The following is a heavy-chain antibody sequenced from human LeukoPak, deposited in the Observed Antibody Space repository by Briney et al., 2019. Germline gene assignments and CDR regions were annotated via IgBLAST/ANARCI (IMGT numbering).Heavy chain of an antibody. D-gene: IGHD5-18*01. Sequence: ASVKVSCKVSGYTLTKLSMHWVRQAPGKGLEWMGGFDPEDGETIYAQKFQGRVTMTEDTTTDTAYMELSSLRSEDTAVYYCATASGYSYGYHLLDYWGQGTLVTVSS. J-gene: IGHJ4*02. CDR1: GYTLTKLS. CDR3: ATASGYSYGYHLLDY. CDR2: FDPEDGET. V-gene: IGHV1-24*01.